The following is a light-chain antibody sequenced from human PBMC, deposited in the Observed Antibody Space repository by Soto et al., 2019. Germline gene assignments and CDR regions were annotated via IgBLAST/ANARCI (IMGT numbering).Light chain of an antibody. CDR2: KAS. CDR1: QSIDSW. Sequence: DVQMTQSPSTLSASVRDRVTITCRASQSIDSWLAWYQQKPGKAPKLLIYKASSLESGVPPGFSGSGSGPESTLTGNSLRRDNFPTYYCQQYHNFPYTFGQGTNLEIK. J-gene: IGKJ2*01. V-gene: IGKV1-5*03. CDR3: QQYHNFPYT.